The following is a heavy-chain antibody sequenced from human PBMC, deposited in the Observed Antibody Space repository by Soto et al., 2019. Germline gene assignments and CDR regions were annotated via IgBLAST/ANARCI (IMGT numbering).Heavy chain of an antibody. Sequence: QVQLVQSGAEVKKPGASVKVSCKASGYTFTGYYMHWVRQAPGQGLEWMGWINPNSGGTNYAQKFQGRVTMTRDTSISTAYMELSRLRSDDTAVYYCARDLDSSGYTYSQKGYYFDYWGQGTLVTVSS. CDR1: GYTFTGYY. D-gene: IGHD3-22*01. J-gene: IGHJ4*02. V-gene: IGHV1-2*02. CDR3: ARDLDSSGYTYSQKGYYFDY. CDR2: INPNSGGT.